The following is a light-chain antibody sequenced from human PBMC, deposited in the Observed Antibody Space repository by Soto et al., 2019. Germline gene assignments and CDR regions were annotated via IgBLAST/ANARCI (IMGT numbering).Light chain of an antibody. J-gene: IGLJ1*01. Sequence: QSALTQPASVSGSPGQSITISCTGTSSDVGNYNYVSWYQQHPGKAPKLMIFDVSNRPSGVSNRFSGSKSGNTASLTISGLQADDEADYYCSSYTSTSTLEVFGTGTKLTGL. CDR2: DVS. CDR3: SSYTSTSTLEV. V-gene: IGLV2-14*01. CDR1: SSDVGNYNY.